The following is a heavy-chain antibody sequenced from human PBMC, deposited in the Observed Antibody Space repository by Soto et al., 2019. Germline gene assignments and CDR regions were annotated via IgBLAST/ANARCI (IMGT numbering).Heavy chain of an antibody. CDR3: ARENRYYGSGSYYYYYGMDV. J-gene: IGHJ6*02. CDR2: IYHSGST. V-gene: IGHV4-4*02. CDR1: GGSIISSNW. Sequence: SETLSLTCAVSGGSIISSNWWSFVRQPPGKGLEWIGEIYHSGSTNYNPSLKSRVTISVDKSKNQFSLKLSSVTAADTAVYYCARENRYYGSGSYYYYYGMDVWGQGTTVTVSS. D-gene: IGHD3-10*01.